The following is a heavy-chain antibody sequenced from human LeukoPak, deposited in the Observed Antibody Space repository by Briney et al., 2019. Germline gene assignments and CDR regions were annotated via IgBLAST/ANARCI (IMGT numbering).Heavy chain of an antibody. J-gene: IGHJ3*02. V-gene: IGHV3-21*01. D-gene: IGHD2-2*01. Sequence: PGGSLRLSCAASGFSFSSYNMNWVRQAPGKGLEWASSISSSSSYIYYADSVKGRFTISRDNAKNSLYLQMNSLRAEDTAVYYCARVWDIVVVPAASIPNDAFVIWGQGTMVTVSS. CDR1: GFSFSSYN. CDR2: ISSSSSYI. CDR3: ARVWDIVVVPAASIPNDAFVI.